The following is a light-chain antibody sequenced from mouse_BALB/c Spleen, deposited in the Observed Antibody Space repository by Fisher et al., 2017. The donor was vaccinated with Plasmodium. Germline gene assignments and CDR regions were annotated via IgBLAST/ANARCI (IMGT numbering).Light chain of an antibody. CDR3: FQGSHVPWT. CDR1: QSLLDSDGKTY. J-gene: IGKJ1*01. V-gene: IGKV1-135*01. CDR2: LVS. Sequence: DIVLTQSTLTLSVTIGQSASISCKSSQSLLDSDGKTYLNWLLQRPGQSPKRLISLVSAPDSGFPDRFTGSWSGTDFTLKISRVEAEDLGVYYYFQGSHVPWTFGGGTKLEIK.